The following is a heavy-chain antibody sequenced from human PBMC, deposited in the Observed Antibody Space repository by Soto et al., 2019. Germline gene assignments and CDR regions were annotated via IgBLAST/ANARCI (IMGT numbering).Heavy chain of an antibody. CDR2: VSFDGSNK. Sequence: QVQLVESGGGVVQPGRSLRLSCAASGFTFSTHAMHWVRQAPGKGLECVAIVSFDGSNKYYADSVKGRFTISRDNSKNTLYLQMSGLTPEDTAVYYCARDQTGITTTGGGRIVHWCQGTLVTVSS. D-gene: IGHD1-20*01. J-gene: IGHJ4*02. V-gene: IGHV3-30-3*01. CDR1: GFTFSTHA. CDR3: ARDQTGITTTGGGRIVH.